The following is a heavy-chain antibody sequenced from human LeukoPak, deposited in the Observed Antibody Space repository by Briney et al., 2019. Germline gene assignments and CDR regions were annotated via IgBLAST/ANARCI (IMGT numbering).Heavy chain of an antibody. D-gene: IGHD5-18*01. Sequence: PGRSLRLSCSGYGFTFGDHAMSWVRQAPGKGIEWVGFIRSKAYRGTTEYAASVKGRFTISRDDSTSIAYLQMNSLRIEDTAVYYCARGPIQLWIHNAMDVWGQGTTVTVSS. V-gene: IGHV3-49*04. CDR3: ARGPIQLWIHNAMDV. J-gene: IGHJ6*02. CDR2: IRSKAYRGTT. CDR1: GFTFGDHA.